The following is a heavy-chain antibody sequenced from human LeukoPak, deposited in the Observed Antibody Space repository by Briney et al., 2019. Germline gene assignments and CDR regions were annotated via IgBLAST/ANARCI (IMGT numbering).Heavy chain of an antibody. Sequence: GASVKVSCKASGYTFTSYGISWVRQAPGQGVEWMGWISAYNGNTNYAQKLQGRVTMTTDTSTSTAYMELRSLRSDDTAVYYCARGDWLLSIAPIDYWGQGTLVTVSS. J-gene: IGHJ4*02. D-gene: IGHD3-9*01. CDR3: ARGDWLLSIAPIDY. CDR1: GYTFTSYG. V-gene: IGHV1-18*01. CDR2: ISAYNGNT.